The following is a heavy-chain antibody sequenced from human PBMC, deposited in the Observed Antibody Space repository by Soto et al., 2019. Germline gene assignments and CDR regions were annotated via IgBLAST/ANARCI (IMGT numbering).Heavy chain of an antibody. J-gene: IGHJ4*02. CDR2: IWYDGSNK. Sequence: PGGSLRLSCAASGFTFGSYGMHWVRQAPGKGLEWVAVIWYDGSNKYYADSVKGRFTISRDNSKNTLYLQMNSLRAEDTAVYYCARRGGSGSYPLGLYYFDYWGQGTLVTSPQ. CDR3: ARRGGSGSYPLGLYYFDY. D-gene: IGHD3-10*01. V-gene: IGHV3-33*01. CDR1: GFTFGSYG.